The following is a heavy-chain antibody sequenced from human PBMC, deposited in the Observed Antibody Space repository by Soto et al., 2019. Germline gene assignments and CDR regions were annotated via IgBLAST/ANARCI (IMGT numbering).Heavy chain of an antibody. Sequence: SETLSLTCTVSGGSVSSGSYYWSWIRQPPGKGLEWIGYIYYSGSTNYNPSLKSRVTISVDTSKNQFSLKLSSVTAADTAVYYCARSEEDTMEEWGQGTLVTVSP. CDR3: ARSEEDTMEE. J-gene: IGHJ4*02. CDR1: GGSVSSGSYY. V-gene: IGHV4-61*01. CDR2: IYYSGST. D-gene: IGHD2-15*01.